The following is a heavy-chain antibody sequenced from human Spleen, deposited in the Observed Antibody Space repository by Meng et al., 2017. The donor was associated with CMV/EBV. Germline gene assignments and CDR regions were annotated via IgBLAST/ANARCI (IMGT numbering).Heavy chain of an antibody. CDR1: GYTFTGYY. Sequence: ASVQVSCKASGYTFTGYYMHWVRQAPGQGLEWMGWINPNSGGTNYAQKFQGRVTMTRDTSISTAYMELNRLTKDDAAVYYCASKLYYDFWRAYRGTEGVDPFNIWGQGTLVTVSS. V-gene: IGHV1-2*02. D-gene: IGHD3-3*01. CDR3: ASKLYYDFWRAYRGTEGVDPFNI. CDR2: INPNSGGT. J-gene: IGHJ3*02.